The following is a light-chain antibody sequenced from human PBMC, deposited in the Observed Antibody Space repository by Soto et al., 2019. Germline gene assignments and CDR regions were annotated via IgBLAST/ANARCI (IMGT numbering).Light chain of an antibody. CDR1: QSVGTN. J-gene: IGKJ1*01. CDR2: GAS. CDR3: QQYNTWTLT. V-gene: IGKV3-15*01. Sequence: EIVMTQSPATLYLSPGERATLSCRASQSVGTNVAWFQQKPGQPPRLRMFGASTWASGVPLRFSGSGSGTDFTLTISSLQSEDFAIYYCQQYNTWTLTFGQGTKVEVK.